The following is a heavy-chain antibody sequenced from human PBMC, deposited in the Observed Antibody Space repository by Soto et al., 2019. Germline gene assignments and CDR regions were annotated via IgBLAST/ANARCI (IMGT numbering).Heavy chain of an antibody. D-gene: IGHD4-4*01. J-gene: IGHJ4*02. V-gene: IGHV4-59*08. CDR1: GGSINSYC. CDR2: IFDSGNA. CDR3: ARHRRTTVAKFYFDN. Sequence: SETLSLTCTVSGGSINSYCWSWIRQPTGKGLVWIAYIFDSGNANYNPSLKSRVTISVDTSKNQFSLKLTSVTAADTAVYYCARHRRTTVAKFYFDNWGQGALVTVSS.